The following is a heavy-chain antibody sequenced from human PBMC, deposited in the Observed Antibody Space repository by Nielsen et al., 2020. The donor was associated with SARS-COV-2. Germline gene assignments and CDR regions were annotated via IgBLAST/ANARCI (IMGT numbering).Heavy chain of an antibody. D-gene: IGHD6-6*01. V-gene: IGHV3-30*04. CDR2: ISYDGSNK. CDR1: GFTFSSYA. Sequence: SLKISCAASGFTFSSYAMHWVRQAPGKGLEWVAVISYDGSNKYYADSVKGRFTISRDNSKNTLYLQMNSLRAEDTAVYYCAREGRYSSSSGVDYWGQGTLVTVSS. J-gene: IGHJ4*02. CDR3: AREGRYSSSSGVDY.